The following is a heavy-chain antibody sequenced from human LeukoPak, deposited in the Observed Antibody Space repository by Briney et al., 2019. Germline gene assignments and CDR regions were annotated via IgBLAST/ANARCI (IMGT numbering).Heavy chain of an antibody. CDR3: TTDSRVRGYSYGYLI. Sequence: GGSLRLSCASSGFTFTSYAVSWVRQAPGKGLEWVGRIKSKTDGGTTDYAAPVKGRFTISRDDSKNTLYLQMNSLKTEDTAVYYCTTDSRVRGYSYGYLIWGQGTLVTVSS. V-gene: IGHV3-15*01. D-gene: IGHD5-18*01. J-gene: IGHJ4*02. CDR1: GFTFTSYA. CDR2: IKSKTDGGTT.